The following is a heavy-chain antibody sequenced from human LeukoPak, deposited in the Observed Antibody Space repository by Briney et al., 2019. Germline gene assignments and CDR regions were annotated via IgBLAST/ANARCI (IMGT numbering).Heavy chain of an antibody. CDR2: IYYSGST. CDR3: AGDNYYYDSSGYYSY. V-gene: IGHV4-59*08. Sequence: SETLSLTCTVSGGSISSYYWSWIRQPPGKGLEWIGYIYYSGSTNYNPSLKSRVTISVDTSKNQFSLKLSSVTAADTAVYYCAGDNYYYDSSGYYSYWGQGTLVTVSS. D-gene: IGHD3-22*01. CDR1: GGSISSYY. J-gene: IGHJ4*02.